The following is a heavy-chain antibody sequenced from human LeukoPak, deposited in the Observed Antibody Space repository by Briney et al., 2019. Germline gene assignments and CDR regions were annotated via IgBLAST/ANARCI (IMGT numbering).Heavy chain of an antibody. CDR3: ARTLRGVRTYYYYYMDV. Sequence: ASVKLSCKASGYTFTSYDINWVRQATGQGLEWMGWMSPNSGNTGYAQKFQGRVTMTRNTSISTAYMELSSLRSEDTAVYYCARTLRGVRTYYYYYMDVWGKGTTVTISS. V-gene: IGHV1-8*01. CDR1: GYTFTSYD. J-gene: IGHJ6*03. D-gene: IGHD3-10*01. CDR2: MSPNSGNT.